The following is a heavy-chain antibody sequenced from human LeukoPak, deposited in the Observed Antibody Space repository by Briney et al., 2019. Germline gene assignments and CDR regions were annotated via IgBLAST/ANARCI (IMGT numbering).Heavy chain of an antibody. D-gene: IGHD1-1*01. CDR3: ARWSPNWTAWDY. J-gene: IGHJ4*02. V-gene: IGHV1-46*01. Sequence: ASVKVSCKASGYTFTSYYMHWVRQAPGQGLEWMGIINPSGGSTSYAQKFQGRVTMTRDTSTSTVYMELSSLRSEDMAVYYCARWSPNWTAWDYWGQGTLVTVSS. CDR1: GYTFTSYY. CDR2: INPSGGST.